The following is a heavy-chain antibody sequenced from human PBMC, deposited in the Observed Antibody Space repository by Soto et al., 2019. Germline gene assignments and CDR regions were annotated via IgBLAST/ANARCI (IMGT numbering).Heavy chain of an antibody. CDR2: IIPIFGTA. Sequence: SVKVSCKASGYTFTSYGISWVRQAPGQGLEWMGGIIPIFGTANYAQKFQGRVTITADESTSTAYMELSSLRSEDTAVYYCALSAVAGNFDYWCQGTLVTVSS. V-gene: IGHV1-69*13. J-gene: IGHJ4*02. CDR3: ALSAVAGNFDY. D-gene: IGHD6-19*01. CDR1: GYTFTSYG.